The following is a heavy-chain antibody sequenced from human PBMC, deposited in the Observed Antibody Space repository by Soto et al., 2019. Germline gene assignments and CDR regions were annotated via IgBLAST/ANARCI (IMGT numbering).Heavy chain of an antibody. Sequence: GGSLRLSCAASGFSFSTYSMHWVRQAPGKGLEWVSSIGRRSDIYYADSVKRRFTISRDNAKNSVSLQMNSMRDEDTALYYCAKSFSSNWYDYFDYWGQGSLVTVSS. CDR3: AKSFSSNWYDYFDY. CDR1: GFSFSTYS. J-gene: IGHJ4*02. D-gene: IGHD6-13*01. CDR2: IGRRSDI. V-gene: IGHV3-21*04.